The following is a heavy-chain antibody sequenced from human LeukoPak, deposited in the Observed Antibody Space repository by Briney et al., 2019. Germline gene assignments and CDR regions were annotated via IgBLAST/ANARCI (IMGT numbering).Heavy chain of an antibody. CDR2: ASYTGST. V-gene: IGHV4-39*01. CDR3: ARRFAPSRNDAFDI. CDR1: GGSIFTTDYN. D-gene: IGHD3-10*01. J-gene: IGHJ3*02. Sequence: SETLSLTCTVSGGSIFTTDYNWGWVRQPPGKGLEWVGSASYTGSTYYNPSLKSRLTISVDTSKNQFSLKLNSVTAADTAVYYCARRFAPSRNDAFDIWGQGTMVTVSS.